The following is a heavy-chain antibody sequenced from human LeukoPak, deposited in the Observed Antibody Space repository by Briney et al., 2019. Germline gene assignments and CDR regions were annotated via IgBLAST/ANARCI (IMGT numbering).Heavy chain of an antibody. J-gene: IGHJ4*02. CDR2: INQDGSEK. Sequence: PGGSLRLSCAASGFTFSNYWMNWVRQAPGKGLEWVANINQDGSEKYYVDSVKGRFTISRDNAKNSLYLQMNSLRAEDTALYYCAKAGLGKVVPDYWGQGTLVTVSS. V-gene: IGHV3-7*03. D-gene: IGHD2-2*01. CDR1: GFTFSNYW. CDR3: AKAGLGKVVPDY.